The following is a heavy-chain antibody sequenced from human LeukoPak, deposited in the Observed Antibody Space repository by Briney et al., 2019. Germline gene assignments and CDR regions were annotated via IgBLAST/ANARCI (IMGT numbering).Heavy chain of an antibody. Sequence: GGSLRLSCAASGFAFTTYAMYWVRQSPDKGLAWVAFTSSDGRNSYHADSVSGRFTISRDNSKKTVYLQMNSLRDEDTALYYCARRPSGTYWGYFDLWGQGTLVTVSS. J-gene: IGHJ4*02. CDR3: ARRPSGTYWGYFDL. D-gene: IGHD1-26*01. CDR2: TSSDGRNS. V-gene: IGHV3-30-3*01. CDR1: GFAFTTYA.